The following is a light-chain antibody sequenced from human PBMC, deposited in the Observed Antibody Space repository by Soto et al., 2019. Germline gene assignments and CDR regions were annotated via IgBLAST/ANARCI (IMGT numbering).Light chain of an antibody. V-gene: IGKV3-15*01. CDR3: QEYKYSKK. J-gene: IGKJ1*01. CDR1: QSVSSK. Sequence: EIVMTQSPATLSVSPGERATLSCRASQSVSSKLAWYQQKPGQAPSLLIYGASTRATGIPARFSGSGSETEFTLTISSLQSEDFAVYYCQEYKYSKKFCQGTKVEIK. CDR2: GAS.